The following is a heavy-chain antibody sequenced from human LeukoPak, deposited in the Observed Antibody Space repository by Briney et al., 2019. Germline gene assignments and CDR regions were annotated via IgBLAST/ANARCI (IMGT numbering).Heavy chain of an antibody. CDR3: ARGGIVVLPAGIPHNWFDP. Sequence: ASVKVSCKASGYTFTSYDINWVRQATGQGLEWMGWINPNSGGTNYAQKFQGRVTMTRDTSISTAYMELSRLRSDDTAVYYCARGGIVVLPAGIPHNWFDPWGQGTLVTVSS. D-gene: IGHD2-2*02. V-gene: IGHV1-2*02. CDR2: INPNSGGT. J-gene: IGHJ5*02. CDR1: GYTFTSYD.